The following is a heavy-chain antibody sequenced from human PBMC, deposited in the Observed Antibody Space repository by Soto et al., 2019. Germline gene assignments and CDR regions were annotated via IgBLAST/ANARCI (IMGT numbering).Heavy chain of an antibody. CDR1: GYTFTSYY. CDR2: INPSGGST. CDR3: ARVRTMTTVTLDAFDI. V-gene: IGHV1-46*03. D-gene: IGHD4-17*01. J-gene: IGHJ3*02. Sequence: ASVKVSCKASGYTFTSYYMHWVRQAPGQGLEWMGIINPSGGSTSYAQKFQGRVTMTRDTSTSTVYMELSSLRSEDTAVYYCARVRTMTTVTLDAFDIWGQGTMVTVSS.